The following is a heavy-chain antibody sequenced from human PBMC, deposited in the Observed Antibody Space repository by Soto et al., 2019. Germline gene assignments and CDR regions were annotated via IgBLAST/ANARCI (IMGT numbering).Heavy chain of an antibody. D-gene: IGHD4-17*01. J-gene: IGHJ4*02. Sequence: QITLKESGPTLVKPTQTLTLTCTFSGFSLSTSGVGVGSIRQPPGKALEWLALIYWDDDKRYSPSLKSRLNSTKDTSKNRVVLTMTNRDPVDTATYYCAHTCGDYGGYWGQGTLDTVSS. CDR1: GFSLSTSGVG. CDR2: IYWDDDK. V-gene: IGHV2-5*02. CDR3: AHTCGDYGGY.